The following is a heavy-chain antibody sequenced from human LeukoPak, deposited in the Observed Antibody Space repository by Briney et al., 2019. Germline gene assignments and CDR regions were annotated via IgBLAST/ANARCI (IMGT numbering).Heavy chain of an antibody. V-gene: IGHV1-2*02. CDR3: ARQSRDDAFDI. CDR1: GYTFTGYY. J-gene: IGHJ3*02. D-gene: IGHD5-24*01. Sequence: ASVKVSCKASGYTFTGYYMHWVQQAPGHGLEWMGWINPDSDYRYYAQRFQGRVTMTRDTSINTAYMQLNRLQSDDTAIYYCARQSRDDAFDIWGQGTMVNVSS. CDR2: INPDSDYR.